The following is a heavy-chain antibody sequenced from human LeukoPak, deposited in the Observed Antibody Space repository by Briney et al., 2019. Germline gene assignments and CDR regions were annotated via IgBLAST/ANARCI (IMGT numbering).Heavy chain of an antibody. D-gene: IGHD5-12*01. CDR1: GGSISSGGYY. CDR3: ARVGRSGYGPRFDY. Sequence: SETLSLTCTVSGGSISSGGYYWSWIRQHPGKGLEWIGYIYYSGSTYYNPSLKSRVTISVDTSKNQFSLKLSCVTAADTAGYYCARVGRSGYGPRFDYWGQGTLVTVSS. CDR2: IYYSGST. V-gene: IGHV4-31*03. J-gene: IGHJ4*02.